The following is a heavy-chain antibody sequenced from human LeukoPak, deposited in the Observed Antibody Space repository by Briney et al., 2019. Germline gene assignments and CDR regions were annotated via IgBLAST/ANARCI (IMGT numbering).Heavy chain of an antibody. V-gene: IGHV2-5*01. Sequence: SGPTLVNPTQTLTLTCTFSGFSFTTSVVGVGWIRQPPGKSLEWLALIYWNDDKRYSPSLKSRLTITKDTSKNQVVLTMTNMDPGDTGTYYCAHKAGSNSRITIGRNYYFDYWGQGILVTVSS. CDR3: AHKAGSNSRITIGRNYYFDY. CDR2: IYWNDDK. J-gene: IGHJ4*02. CDR1: GFSFTTSVVG. D-gene: IGHD6-13*01.